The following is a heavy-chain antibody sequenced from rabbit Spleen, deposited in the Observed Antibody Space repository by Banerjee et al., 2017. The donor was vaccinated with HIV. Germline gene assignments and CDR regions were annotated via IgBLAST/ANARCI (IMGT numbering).Heavy chain of an antibody. CDR2: MDPIFGIT. D-gene: IGHD4-1*01. CDR3: VRDLSSGWGGVYYFNL. J-gene: IGHJ4*01. CDR1: GFDFSSFG. V-gene: IGHV1S7*01. Sequence: QLKETGGGLVQPGGSLTLSCKASGFDFSSFGVCWVRQAPGKGLEWIGYMDPIFGITYFATWVNGRFTISSDNAQNTRYLQLNSLTAADTATYFCVRDLSSGWGGVYYFNLWGQGTLVTVS.